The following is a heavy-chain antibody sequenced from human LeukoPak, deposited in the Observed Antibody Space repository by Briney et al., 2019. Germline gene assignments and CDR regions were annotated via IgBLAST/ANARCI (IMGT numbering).Heavy chain of an antibody. D-gene: IGHD3-22*01. Sequence: ASVKVSCKVSGYTLTELSMHWVRQAPGKGLEWMGGFDPEDGETIYAQKFQGRVTMTEDTSTDTAYMELSSLRSEDTAVYYCATDPPRSDSSGWNYWGQGTLVTVSS. V-gene: IGHV1-24*01. CDR2: FDPEDGET. CDR3: ATDPPRSDSSGWNY. J-gene: IGHJ4*02. CDR1: GYTLTELS.